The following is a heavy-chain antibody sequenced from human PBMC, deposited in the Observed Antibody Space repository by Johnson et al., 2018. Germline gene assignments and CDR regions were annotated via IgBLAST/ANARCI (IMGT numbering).Heavy chain of an antibody. Sequence: QVQLVESGGGVVQPGRSLRLSCAASGFTFSSYGMHWVRQAPGKGLEWVAVISYDGSNKYYADSVKGRFTISRDNSKNTLYLQMNSLRAEDTAVYYCAKVLSGLYGDFDAFDIWGQGTMVTVYS. V-gene: IGHV3-30*18. J-gene: IGHJ3*02. D-gene: IGHD4-17*01. CDR1: GFTFSSYG. CDR2: ISYDGSNK. CDR3: AKVLSGLYGDFDAFDI.